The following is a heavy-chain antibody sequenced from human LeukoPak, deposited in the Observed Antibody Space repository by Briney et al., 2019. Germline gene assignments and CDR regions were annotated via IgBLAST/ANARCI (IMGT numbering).Heavy chain of an antibody. CDR2: ISHDGSNK. CDR1: GFTFSSYG. CDR3: ARRGGSYFDY. D-gene: IGHD1-26*01. J-gene: IGHJ4*02. Sequence: GGSLRLSCAASGFTFSSYGMHWVRQAPGKGLEWVAVISHDGSNKYYSDSVKGRFTISRDNSKNTLYLQMNSLRIEDTAVYFCARRGGSYFDYWGQGTLVTVSS. V-gene: IGHV3-30*03.